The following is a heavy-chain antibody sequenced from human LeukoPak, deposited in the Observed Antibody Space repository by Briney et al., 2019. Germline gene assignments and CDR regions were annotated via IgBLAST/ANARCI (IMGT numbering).Heavy chain of an antibody. CDR1: GGSISSGGYF. CDR2: ISSSGST. Sequence: PSETLSLTCTVSGGSISSGGYFWIWIRQHPGKGLEWIGSISSSGSTLYSPSLKRRVTISVDTSKNQFSLNLSSVTAADTAVYYCARADNLNAFDYWGQGTRVTVSS. V-gene: IGHV4-31*03. J-gene: IGHJ4*02. CDR3: ARADNLNAFDY. D-gene: IGHD1-1*01.